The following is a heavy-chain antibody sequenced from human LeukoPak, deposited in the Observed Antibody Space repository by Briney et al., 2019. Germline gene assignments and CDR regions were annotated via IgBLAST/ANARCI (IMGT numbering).Heavy chain of an antibody. CDR2: IIPIFGTS. J-gene: IGHJ4*02. V-gene: IGHV1-69*01. Sequence: GSSVKVSCKASGGTFSSFAISWVRQARGQGLEWMGGIIPIFGTSKYVQKFQGRVTIIADESTSTAYMELSNLRSEDTAVYYCATAPVSDCSSTTCYAPNFDYWGQGTLVTVSS. D-gene: IGHD2-2*01. CDR3: ATAPVSDCSSTTCYAPNFDY. CDR1: GGTFSSFA.